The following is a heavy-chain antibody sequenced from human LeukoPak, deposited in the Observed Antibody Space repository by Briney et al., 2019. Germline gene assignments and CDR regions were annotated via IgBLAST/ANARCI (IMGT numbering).Heavy chain of an antibody. V-gene: IGHV3-21*01. CDR3: ARDILTKQAYSGYDN. J-gene: IGHJ4*02. Sequence: GGSLRLSCATSGFTFSSYTMKWVRQAPGKGLEWVSSISSSSSYIYYADSVKGRFTISRDNANNSLYLQMNSLRDEDTAVYYCARDILTKQAYSGYDNWGQGTLVTVSS. D-gene: IGHD5-12*01. CDR2: ISSSSSYI. CDR1: GFTFSSYT.